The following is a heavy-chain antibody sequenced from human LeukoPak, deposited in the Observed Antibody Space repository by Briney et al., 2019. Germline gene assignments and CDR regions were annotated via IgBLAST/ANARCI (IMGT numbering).Heavy chain of an antibody. CDR3: ARDIYDSSGYYYLFDY. D-gene: IGHD3-22*01. V-gene: IGHV3-21*01. J-gene: IGHJ4*02. CDR1: GFTFSSYS. Sequence: PGGSLRLSCAASGFTFSSYSMNWVRQAPGKGLEWVSSISSSSSYIYYADSVKGRFTISRDNAKNSLYLQMNSLRAEDTAVYYCARDIYDSSGYYYLFDYWGQGTLVTVSS. CDR2: ISSSSSYI.